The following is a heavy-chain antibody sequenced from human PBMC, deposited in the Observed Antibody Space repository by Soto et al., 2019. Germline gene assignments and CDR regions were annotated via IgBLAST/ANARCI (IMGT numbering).Heavy chain of an antibody. D-gene: IGHD3-3*01. CDR3: AKDRKVLRFLEWLPGFDY. Sequence: PGGSLRLSCAASGFTFSSYAMSWVRQAPGKGLEWVSAISGSGGSTYYADSVKGRFTISRDNSKNTLYLQMNSLRAEDTAVYYCAKDRKVLRFLEWLPGFDYWSQGTLVTVSS. CDR2: ISGSGGST. J-gene: IGHJ4*02. CDR1: GFTFSSYA. V-gene: IGHV3-23*01.